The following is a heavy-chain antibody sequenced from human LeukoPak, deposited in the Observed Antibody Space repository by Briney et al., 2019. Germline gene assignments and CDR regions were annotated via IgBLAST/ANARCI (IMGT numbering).Heavy chain of an antibody. CDR1: GGTFSSYA. Sequence: ASVKVSCKASGGTFSSYAISWVRQAPGQGLEWMGGIIPIFGTANYAQKFQGRVTIIADESTSASYMELSSLRSEDTAVYYCVTDYDYVWGSYRYTRYWGQGTLVTVSS. CDR2: IIPIFGTA. D-gene: IGHD3-16*02. CDR3: VTDYDYVWGSYRYTRY. V-gene: IGHV1-69*13. J-gene: IGHJ4*02.